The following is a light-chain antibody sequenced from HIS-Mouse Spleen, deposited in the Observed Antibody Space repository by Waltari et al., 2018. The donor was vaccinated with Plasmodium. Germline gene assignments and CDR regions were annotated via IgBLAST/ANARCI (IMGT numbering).Light chain of an antibody. CDR2: AAS. CDR1: QRISSY. J-gene: IGKJ1*01. CDR3: QQSYSTWT. V-gene: IGKV1-39*01. Sequence: DIQMTQSPSSLSASVGDRVTISCRASQRISSYLNWYQKKPGKAPKLLLYAASSLQSGVPSRFSGSGSGKDSTLTSSSMQPEDFATYYGQQSYSTWTFGQGTKVEIK.